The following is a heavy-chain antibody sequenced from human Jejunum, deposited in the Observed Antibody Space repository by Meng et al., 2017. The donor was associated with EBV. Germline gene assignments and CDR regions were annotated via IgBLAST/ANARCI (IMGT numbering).Heavy chain of an antibody. CDR2: MSPNSGNT. CDR3: ARGVAAGFDY. CDR1: GYTFTSYD. D-gene: IGHD6-13*01. Sequence: GKSGAEGKRPGASVKGSCKASGYTFTSYDINWVRQATGQGPEWMGWMSPNSGNTGYAQKFQGRVTMTRDTSISTAYMELSSLRSEDTAVYYCARGVAAGFDYWGQGTLVTVSS. J-gene: IGHJ4*02. V-gene: IGHV1-8*02.